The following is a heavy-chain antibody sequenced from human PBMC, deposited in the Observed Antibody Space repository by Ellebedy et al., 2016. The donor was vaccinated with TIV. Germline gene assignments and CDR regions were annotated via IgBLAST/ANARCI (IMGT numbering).Heavy chain of an antibody. V-gene: IGHV3-30-3*01. D-gene: IGHD3-10*01. CDR3: ARSMVRGVSDAFDI. CDR1: GFTFSSYA. CDR2: ISYDGSNK. J-gene: IGHJ3*02. Sequence: GESLKISXAASGFTFSSYAMHWVRQAPGKGLEWVAVISYDGSNKYYADSVKGRFTISRDNSKNTLYLQMNSLRAEDTAVYYCARSMVRGVSDAFDIWGQGTMVTVSS.